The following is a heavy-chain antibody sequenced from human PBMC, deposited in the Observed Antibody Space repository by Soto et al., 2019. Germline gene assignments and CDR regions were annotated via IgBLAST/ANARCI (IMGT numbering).Heavy chain of an antibody. V-gene: IGHV4-39*01. CDR2: IYYSGNT. D-gene: IGHD6-13*01. CDR1: GGSLGSSSYY. Sequence: SETLSLTCTVSGGSLGSSSYYWGWIRQSPGKGLEWIGNIYYSGNTFYNPSLKSRVTISVDTTKNQIYLHLSAVTAADTAIFYCASIAAPGTTHFDFWGQGTLVTVSS. CDR3: ASIAAPGTTHFDF. J-gene: IGHJ4*02.